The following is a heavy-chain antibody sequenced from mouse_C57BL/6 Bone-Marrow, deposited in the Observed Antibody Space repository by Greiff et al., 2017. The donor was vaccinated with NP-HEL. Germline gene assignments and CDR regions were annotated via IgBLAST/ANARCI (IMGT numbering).Heavy chain of an antibody. CDR1: GYTFTDYE. Sequence: QVHVKQSGAELVRPGASVTLSCKASGYTFTDYEMHWVKQTPVHGLEWIGAIDPETGGTAYNQKFKGKAILTADKSSSTAYMELRSLTSEDSAVYYCTRGPIYYYGGAWFAYWGQGTLVTVSA. D-gene: IGHD1-1*01. V-gene: IGHV1-15*01. J-gene: IGHJ3*01. CDR3: TRGPIYYYGGAWFAY. CDR2: IDPETGGT.